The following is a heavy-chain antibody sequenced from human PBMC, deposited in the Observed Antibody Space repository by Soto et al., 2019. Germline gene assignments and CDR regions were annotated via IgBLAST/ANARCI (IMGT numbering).Heavy chain of an antibody. J-gene: IGHJ4*02. D-gene: IGHD2-2*01. CDR2: ISGSGTNI. CDR1: GFSFSDYY. V-gene: IGHV3-11*01. CDR3: AKMSSTDSYAPVFF. Sequence: GGSLRLSCSASGFSFSDYYMTWVRQAPGKGLEWISYISGSGTNIYYAESVEGRFTISRDNARNSVHLQMNDLRGGDTAQYFCAKMSSTDSYAPVFFWGQGTLVTVSS.